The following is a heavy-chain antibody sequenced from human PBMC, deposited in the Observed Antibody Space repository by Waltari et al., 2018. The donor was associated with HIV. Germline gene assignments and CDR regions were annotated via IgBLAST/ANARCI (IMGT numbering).Heavy chain of an antibody. Sequence: QVQLQQWGAGLLKPSETLSLTCAVYGGSFSGYYWSWIRQPPGKGLEWIGEINHRGSTNDNPSLKSRVTISVDTSKNQFSLKLSSVTAADTAVYYCARGLTTVTTAYYFDYWGQGTLVTVSS. CDR3: ARGLTTVTTAYYFDY. V-gene: IGHV4-34*01. CDR2: INHRGST. D-gene: IGHD4-17*01. CDR1: GGSFSGYY. J-gene: IGHJ4*02.